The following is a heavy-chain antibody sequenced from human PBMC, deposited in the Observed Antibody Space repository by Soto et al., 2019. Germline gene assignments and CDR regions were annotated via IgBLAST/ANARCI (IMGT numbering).Heavy chain of an antibody. CDR2: IYSGGST. V-gene: IGHV3-53*01. Sequence: GGSLRLSCAASGFTVSSNYMSWVRQAPGKGLEWVSVIYSGGSTYYADSVKGRFTISRDNSKNTPYLQMNSLRAEDTAVYYCARYRPEGYYYDSSGYYGFIDYWGQGTLVTVSS. CDR3: ARYRPEGYYYDSSGYYGFIDY. CDR1: GFTVSSNY. J-gene: IGHJ4*02. D-gene: IGHD3-22*01.